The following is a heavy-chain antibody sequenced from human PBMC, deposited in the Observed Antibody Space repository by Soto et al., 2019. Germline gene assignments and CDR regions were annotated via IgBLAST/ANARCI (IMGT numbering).Heavy chain of an antibody. J-gene: IGHJ3*02. CDR2: IIPILGIA. V-gene: IGHV1-69*02. CDR3: ARKRDNGDYFGTPDAFDI. Sequence: QVQLVQSGAEVKKPGSSVKVSCKASGGTFSSYTISWVRQAPGQGLEWMGRIIPILGIANYAQKFQGRVTITADKSTSTAYMELSSLRSEDTAVYYCARKRDNGDYFGTPDAFDIWGQGTMVTVSS. CDR1: GGTFSSYT. D-gene: IGHD4-17*01.